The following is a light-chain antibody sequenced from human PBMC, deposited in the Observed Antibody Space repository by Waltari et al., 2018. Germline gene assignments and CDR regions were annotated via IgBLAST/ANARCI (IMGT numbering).Light chain of an antibody. J-gene: IGKJ2*03. CDR1: QSVSSY. CDR3: QNFGSSPYS. Sequence: VILTQSPATLSLSPGERATLSCRASQSVSSYLAWYQRKPGQAPRLLIYAASSRATGIPDRFSGSGSGTEVTLTISSLEPEDFAVYYCQNFGSSPYSFGQGTKVEIK. V-gene: IGKV3-20*01. CDR2: AAS.